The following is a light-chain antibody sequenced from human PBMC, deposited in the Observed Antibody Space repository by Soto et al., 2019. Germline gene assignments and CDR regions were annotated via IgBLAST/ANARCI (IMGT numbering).Light chain of an antibody. CDR1: SSDVGAYNY. CDR2: EVS. V-gene: IGLV2-8*01. J-gene: IGLJ1*01. CDR3: SSYGGSNNFGV. Sequence: QSVLTQPPSASGSPGQSVTISCTGTSSDVGAYNYVSWYQQHPGKVPKLMMYEVSKRPSGVPDRFSGSKSGNTASLTVSGLQADDEADYYCSSYGGSNNFGVFGTGTKLTVL.